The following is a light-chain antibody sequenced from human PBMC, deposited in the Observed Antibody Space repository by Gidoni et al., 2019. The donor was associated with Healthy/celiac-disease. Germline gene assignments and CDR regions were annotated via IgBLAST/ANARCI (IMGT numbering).Light chain of an antibody. Sequence: QSVLTQPPSVSGAPGQRVTISCTGSSSNIGAGYDVHWYQQLPGTAPKLLIYGNSNRPSGVPDRFSGSKSGTSASLAITGLQAEDEADYYCQSYDSSLSGSLNWVFGGGTKLTVL. CDR2: GNS. CDR1: SSNIGAGYD. J-gene: IGLJ3*02. CDR3: QSYDSSLSGSLNWV. V-gene: IGLV1-40*01.